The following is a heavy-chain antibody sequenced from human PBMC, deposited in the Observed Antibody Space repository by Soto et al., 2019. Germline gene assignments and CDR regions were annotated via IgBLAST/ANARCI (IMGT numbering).Heavy chain of an antibody. D-gene: IGHD6-13*01. CDR1: GYSFTSYW. Sequence: GESLKISCKGSGYSFTSYWIGWVRQMPGKGLEWMGIIYPGDSDTRYSPSFQGQVTISADKSISTAYLQWSSLKASDTAVYYCARYRREAVAGYTLDNWGQGILVTVSS. V-gene: IGHV5-51*01. J-gene: IGHJ4*02. CDR3: ARYRREAVAGYTLDN. CDR2: IYPGDSDT.